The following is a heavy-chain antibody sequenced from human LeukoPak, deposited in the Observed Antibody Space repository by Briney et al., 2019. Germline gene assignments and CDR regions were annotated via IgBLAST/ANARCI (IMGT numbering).Heavy chain of an antibody. CDR3: AKEAFSCFDY. J-gene: IGHJ4*02. V-gene: IGHV3-23*01. D-gene: IGHD2-2*01. Sequence: GGSLRLSCAASGFTSSSYAMSWVRQAPGKGLEWVSGISGSGGSAYYADSVKGRFTISRDNSKNTLYLRMNSLRAEDTAVYYCAKEAFSCFDYWGQGTLVTVSS. CDR2: ISGSGGSA. CDR1: GFTSSSYA.